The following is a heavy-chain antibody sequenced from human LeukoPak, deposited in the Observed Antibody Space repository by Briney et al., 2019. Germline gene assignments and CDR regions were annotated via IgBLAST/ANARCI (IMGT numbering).Heavy chain of an antibody. V-gene: IGHV3-7*01. Sequence: GGSLRLSCAASGFTLTSHWMSWVRQAPGKGLEWVANIKQDESEKFYVDSVKGRFTISRDNAKKSLYLQMNSLRAEDTAVYYCVRPVYFAADYWGQGTLVTVSS. J-gene: IGHJ4*02. D-gene: IGHD5/OR15-5a*01. CDR1: GFTLTSHW. CDR3: VRPVYFAADY. CDR2: IKQDESEK.